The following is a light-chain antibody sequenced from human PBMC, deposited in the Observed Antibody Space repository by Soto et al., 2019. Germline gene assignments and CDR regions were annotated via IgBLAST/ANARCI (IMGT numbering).Light chain of an antibody. Sequence: EIVLTQSPGTLSLSPGERATLSCRASQSVSSSYLAWYQQKPGQAPRLLIYGASSRATGIPDRFSASGSGTDFTLTISRLEPEDFAVYYCQQYGSSPLTCGGGTKVEIK. CDR3: QQYGSSPLT. CDR2: GAS. J-gene: IGKJ4*01. CDR1: QSVSSSY. V-gene: IGKV3-20*01.